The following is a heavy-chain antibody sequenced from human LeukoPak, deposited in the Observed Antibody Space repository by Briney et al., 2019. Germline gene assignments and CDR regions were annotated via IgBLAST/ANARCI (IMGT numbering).Heavy chain of an antibody. CDR2: IYWDDEK. Sequence: TLSLTCTVSGGSISSYYWSWIRQPPGKALEWLALIYWDDEKRYSPSLKSRLTITKDTSKNQVVLTMTNMDPVDTATYYCTHTTSGYWGQGTLVTVSS. J-gene: IGHJ4*02. D-gene: IGHD3-10*01. V-gene: IGHV2-5*08. CDR3: THTTSGY. CDR1: GGSISSYYW.